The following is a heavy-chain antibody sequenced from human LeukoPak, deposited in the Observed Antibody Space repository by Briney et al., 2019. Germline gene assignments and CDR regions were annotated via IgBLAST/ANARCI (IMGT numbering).Heavy chain of an antibody. CDR1: GFTVSSNY. Sequence: PGGSLRLACAASGFTVSSNYMSWVRQAPGKGLEWVSVIYSGGSTYYADSVKGRFTISRDNSKNTLYLQMNSLRAEDTAVYYCARGPGGSGWNFDYWGQGTLVTVSS. D-gene: IGHD6-19*01. CDR2: IYSGGST. V-gene: IGHV3-53*01. J-gene: IGHJ4*02. CDR3: ARGPGGSGWNFDY.